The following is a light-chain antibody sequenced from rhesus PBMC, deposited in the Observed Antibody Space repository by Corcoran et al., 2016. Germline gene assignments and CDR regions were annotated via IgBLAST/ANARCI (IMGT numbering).Light chain of an antibody. Sequence: QAGLTQPPSVSKGLRQTATLTCTGNSANVGNQGAAWLQQHQGHPPKLLSYRNNNRPSGISERFSASRSGNTASLTITGLQPEDEADYYCSAWDSSLSGYIFGAGTRLTVL. CDR2: RNN. CDR1: SANVGNQG. V-gene: IGLV10-114*01. CDR3: SAWDSSLSGYI. J-gene: IGLJ1*01.